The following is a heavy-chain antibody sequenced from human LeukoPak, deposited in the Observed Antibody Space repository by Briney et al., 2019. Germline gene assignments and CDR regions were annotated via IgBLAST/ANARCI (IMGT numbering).Heavy chain of an antibody. J-gene: IGHJ4*02. CDR3: ARGYVVRGVLHY. CDR1: GFTFSSYN. CDR2: ITSGSSYI. Sequence: GGSLRLSCAASGFTFSSYNMNWVRQAPGKGLEWVSSITSGSSYIYYADSVKGRFTISRDNAKNSLYLQMNSLRVEDTAVYHCARGYVVRGVLHYWGQGTLVTVSS. D-gene: IGHD3-10*01. V-gene: IGHV3-21*01.